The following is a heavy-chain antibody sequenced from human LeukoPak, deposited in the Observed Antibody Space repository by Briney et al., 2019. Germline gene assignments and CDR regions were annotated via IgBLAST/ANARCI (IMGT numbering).Heavy chain of an antibody. Sequence: ASVKVSCKASGYTFTAQYMHWVRQAPGQGLEWMGRINHSGGSASTAQRFQGRVTMTMTRDTSTSTLYMELSSLRSEDTAVYYCAREGEDTAMAPDYWGQGTLATVSS. CDR3: AREGEDTAMAPDY. V-gene: IGHV1-46*01. J-gene: IGHJ4*02. CDR2: INHSGGSA. CDR1: GYTFTAQY. D-gene: IGHD5-18*01.